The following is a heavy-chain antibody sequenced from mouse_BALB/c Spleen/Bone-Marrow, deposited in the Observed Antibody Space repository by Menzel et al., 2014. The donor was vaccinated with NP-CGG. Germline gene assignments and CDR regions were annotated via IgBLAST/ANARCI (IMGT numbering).Heavy chain of an antibody. Sequence: QVQLKESGAELAKPGASVKMSCKASGYTFSSYWMHWVEQRPGQGLEWIGYINPNTDYTEYNQKFKDKATLTADKSSSTAYMQLSSLTSEDSAVYYCARKGLGLAMDYWGQGTSVTVSS. J-gene: IGHJ4*01. V-gene: IGHV1-7*01. CDR2: INPNTDYT. D-gene: IGHD4-1*01. CDR3: ARKGLGLAMDY. CDR1: GYTFSSYW.